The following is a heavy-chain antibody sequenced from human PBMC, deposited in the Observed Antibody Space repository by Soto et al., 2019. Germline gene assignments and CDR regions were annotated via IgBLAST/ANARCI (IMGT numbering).Heavy chain of an antibody. CDR2: INHSGST. CDR3: ARGGYCSSTSCSNGGWFDP. V-gene: IGHV4-34*01. D-gene: IGHD2-2*01. J-gene: IGHJ5*02. Sequence: SETLSLTCAVYGGSFSGYYWSWIRQPPGKGLEWIGEINHSGSTNYNPSLKSRVTISVDTSKNQFSLTLSSVTAADTAVYYCARGGYCSSTSCSNGGWFDPWGQGTLVTVSS. CDR1: GGSFSGYY.